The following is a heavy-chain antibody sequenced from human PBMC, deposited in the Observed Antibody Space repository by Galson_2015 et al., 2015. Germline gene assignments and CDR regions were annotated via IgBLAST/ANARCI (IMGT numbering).Heavy chain of an antibody. CDR1: GFTFSSYG. V-gene: IGHV3-30*18. CDR3: AKDGGYYDSSGYSPGGFDD. Sequence: LRLSCAPSGFTFSSYGMHWVRQAPGKGLEWGAVISYDGSNKYYADSVKGRFTISRDNSKNTLYLQMNSLRAEDTDVYYCAKDGGYYDSSGYSPGGFDDWGQGTLVTVSS. CDR2: ISYDGSNK. J-gene: IGHJ4*02. D-gene: IGHD3-22*01.